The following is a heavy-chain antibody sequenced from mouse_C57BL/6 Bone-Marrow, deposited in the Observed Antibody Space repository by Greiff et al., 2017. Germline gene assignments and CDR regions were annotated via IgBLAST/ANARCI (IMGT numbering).Heavy chain of an antibody. D-gene: IGHD2-1*01. J-gene: IGHJ1*03. CDR2: IGREDGET. CDR1: GFNIKDYY. V-gene: IGHV14-2*01. Sequence: EVQLQQSGAELVKPGASVKLSCTASGFNIKDYYMHWVKQGTEQGLEWIGRIGREDGETKYAPKVQGKATITADTSSNTAYLQLSSLTSEDTAVYDCARNYGNSFDVWGTGTTITVSS. CDR3: ARNYGNSFDV.